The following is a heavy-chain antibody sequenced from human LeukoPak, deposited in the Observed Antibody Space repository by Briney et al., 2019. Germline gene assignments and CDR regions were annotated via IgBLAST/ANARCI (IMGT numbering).Heavy chain of an antibody. J-gene: IGHJ6*02. Sequence: GASVKVSCKASGGTFSSYAISWVRQAPGQGLEWMGGIIPIFGTANYAQKFQGRVTITADESTSTAYVELSSLRSEDTAVYYCARAPVYSSSWRNYYYYGMDVWGQGTTVTVSS. CDR3: ARAPVYSSSWRNYYYYGMDV. D-gene: IGHD6-13*01. V-gene: IGHV1-69*13. CDR2: IIPIFGTA. CDR1: GGTFSSYA.